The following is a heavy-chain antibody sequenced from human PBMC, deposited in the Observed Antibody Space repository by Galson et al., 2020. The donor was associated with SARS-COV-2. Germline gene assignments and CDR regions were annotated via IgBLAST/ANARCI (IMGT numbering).Heavy chain of an antibody. Sequence: GGSLRLSCAASGFTFTNYAIHWVRQAPGKGLEWVAVISHDGRIEVYADSVKGRFTISRDNSENMLFLQRDSLRADDTAVYYCARDVSGGASDIWGQGKMVPVTS. CDR1: GFTFTNYA. D-gene: IGHD1-26*01. CDR3: ARDVSGGASDI. J-gene: IGHJ3*02. V-gene: IGHV3-30*04. CDR2: ISHDGRIE.